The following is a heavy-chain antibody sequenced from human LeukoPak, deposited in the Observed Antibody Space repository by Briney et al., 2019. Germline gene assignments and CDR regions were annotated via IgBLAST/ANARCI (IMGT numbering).Heavy chain of an antibody. CDR2: ISGSGGST. Sequence: GGSLRLSCAASGFTFSSYAMSWVRQAPGKGLEWVSAISGSGGSTYYADSVKGRFTISRDNSKNTLYLQMNSLRLEDAAVYYCAKGAGAYQLYMTLYYYYYMDVWGEGTTVTVSS. CDR3: AKGAGAYQLYMTLYYYYYMDV. D-gene: IGHD2-2*01. CDR1: GFTFSSYA. J-gene: IGHJ6*03. V-gene: IGHV3-23*01.